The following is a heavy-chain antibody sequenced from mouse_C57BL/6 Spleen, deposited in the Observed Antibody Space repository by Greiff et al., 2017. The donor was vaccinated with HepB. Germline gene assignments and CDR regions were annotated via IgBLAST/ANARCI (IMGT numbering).Heavy chain of an antibody. D-gene: IGHD2-5*01. CDR2: INPSSGYT. J-gene: IGHJ3*01. V-gene: IGHV1-4*01. CDR1: GYTFTSYT. Sequence: QVQLKQSGAELARPGASVKMSCKASGYTFTSYTMHWVKQRPGQGLEWIGYINPSSGYTKYNQKFKDKATLTADKSSSTAYMQLSSLTSEDSAVYYCAGDSNFAYWGQGTLVTVSA. CDR3: AGDSNFAY.